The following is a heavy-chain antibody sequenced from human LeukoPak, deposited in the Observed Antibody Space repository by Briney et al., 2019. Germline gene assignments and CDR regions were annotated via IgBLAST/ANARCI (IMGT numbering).Heavy chain of an antibody. CDR2: IKSKTDGGTT. D-gene: IGHD3-16*01. Sequence: PGGSLRLSCAASGFTFSNAWMSWVRQAPGKGLEWVGRIKSKTDGGTTDYAAPVKGRFTISRDDSKNTLYLQMNSLKTEDTAVYYCTTDREGAYRIYTTAGSDAFDIWGQGTMVTVSS. CDR3: TTDREGAYRIYTTAGSDAFDI. CDR1: GFTFSNAW. V-gene: IGHV3-15*01. J-gene: IGHJ3*02.